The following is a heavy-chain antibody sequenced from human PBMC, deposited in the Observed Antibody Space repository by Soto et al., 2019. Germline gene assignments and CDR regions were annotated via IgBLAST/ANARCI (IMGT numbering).Heavy chain of an antibody. D-gene: IGHD6-13*01. Sequence: ASVKVSCKVSGYPLTELSLHWVRQAPGKGLEWVGGFDPVDGETIYAQMLQGRITMADDTSLYTAYMELSSLRSEDTAVYFCAARLRRHGTRFYFDFWGQGTLVTVSS. CDR3: AARLRRHGTRFYFDF. J-gene: IGHJ4*01. CDR2: FDPVDGET. CDR1: GYPLTELS. V-gene: IGHV1-24*01.